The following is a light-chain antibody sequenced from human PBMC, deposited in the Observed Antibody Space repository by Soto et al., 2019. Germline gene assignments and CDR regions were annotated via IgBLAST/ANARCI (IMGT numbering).Light chain of an antibody. CDR3: QQLASYPPIT. Sequence: DTQLTQSPSLLSASVGDRVTITCRASLGINNYLAWYQQKPGKAPKLLISAASTLETGVPSRFNGSGSGTEFTLTIRSLQPEDFATYFCQQLASYPPITFGQGTRLEIK. CDR2: AAS. J-gene: IGKJ5*01. V-gene: IGKV1-9*01. CDR1: LGINNY.